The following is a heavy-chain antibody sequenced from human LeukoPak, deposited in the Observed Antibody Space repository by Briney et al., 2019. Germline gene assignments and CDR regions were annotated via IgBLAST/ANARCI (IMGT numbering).Heavy chain of an antibody. V-gene: IGHV1-2*02. CDR3: ARPAGTALLNWFDP. D-gene: IGHD6-13*01. CDR2: INPNSGGT. J-gene: IGHJ5*02. CDR1: GYTFTGYY. Sequence: PGGSLRLSCAASGYTFTGYYMHWVRQAPGQGLEWMGWINPNSGGTNYAQKFQGRVTMTRDTSISTAYMELSRLRSDDTAVYYCARPAGTALLNWFDPWGQGTLVTVSS.